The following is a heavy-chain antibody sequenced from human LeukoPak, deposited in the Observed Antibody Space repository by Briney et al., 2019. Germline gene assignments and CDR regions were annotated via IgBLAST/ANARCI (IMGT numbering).Heavy chain of an antibody. V-gene: IGHV4-39*07. CDR2: IYYSGST. Sequence: SETLSLTCTVSGGSISSSSYYWGWIRQPPGKGLEWIGSIYYSGSTYYNPSLKSRVTISVDTSKNQFSLKLSSVTAADTAVYYCARGAGRYYFYGMGVWGQGTTVTVSS. CDR1: GGSISSSSYY. CDR3: ARGAGRYYFYGMGV. J-gene: IGHJ6*02.